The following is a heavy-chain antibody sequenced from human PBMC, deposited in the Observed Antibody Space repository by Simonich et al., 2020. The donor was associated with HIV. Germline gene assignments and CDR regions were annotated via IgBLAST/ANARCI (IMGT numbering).Heavy chain of an antibody. J-gene: IGHJ1*01. CDR2: INHSGST. D-gene: IGHD6-13*01. V-gene: IGHV4-34*01. CDR1: GGSFSGYY. CDR3: ARLTAGGLGEYFQH. Sequence: QVQLQQWGAGLLKPLETLSLTCAVYGGSFSGYYLSWIRQPPGKGLEWFGEINHSGSTNYNPSLKSRVTISVDTSKNQFSLKLSSVTAADTAVYYCARLTAGGLGEYFQHWGQGTGHRLL.